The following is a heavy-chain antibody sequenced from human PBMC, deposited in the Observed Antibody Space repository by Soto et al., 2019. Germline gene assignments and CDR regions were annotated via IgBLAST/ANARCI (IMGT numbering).Heavy chain of an antibody. CDR1: GDSVNSGDYY. D-gene: IGHD3-9*01. V-gene: IGHV4-30-4*01. CDR3: ARDRYFGNNDY. Sequence: SETLSLTCTVSGDSVNSGDYYWAWIRQPPGKGLEWIGYIYYSGATYYSPSLKSRLTISLDKSKNQFSLRLTSVTAADTAVYYCARDRYFGNNDYWGQGALVTVSS. CDR2: IYYSGAT. J-gene: IGHJ4*02.